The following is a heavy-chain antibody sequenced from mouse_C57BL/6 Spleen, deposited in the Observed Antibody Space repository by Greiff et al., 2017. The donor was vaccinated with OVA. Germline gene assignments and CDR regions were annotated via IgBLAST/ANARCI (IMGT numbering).Heavy chain of an antibody. V-gene: IGHV1-81*01. J-gene: IGHJ2*01. Sequence: QVQLQQSGAELARPGASVKLSCKASGYTFTSYGISWVKQRTGQGLEWIGEIYPRSGNTYYNEKFKGKATLTADKSSSTAYMELRSLTSEDSAIYFCARWDYDSSYYFDYWGQGTTLTVSS. CDR2: IYPRSGNT. D-gene: IGHD1-1*01. CDR1: GYTFTSYG. CDR3: ARWDYDSSYYFDY.